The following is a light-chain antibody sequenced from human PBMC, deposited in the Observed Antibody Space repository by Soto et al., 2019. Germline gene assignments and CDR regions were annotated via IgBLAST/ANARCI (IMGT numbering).Light chain of an antibody. Sequence: QSVLTQPASVSGSPGQSITISCTGTSSDVGSYNLVSWYQQHPGKAPKLMIYEVSKRPSGVSNRFSGSKSGNTASLTISGLQAEVVAAYYSTPYVYTISLHVF. CDR2: EVS. V-gene: IGLV2-23*02. CDR1: SSDVGSYNL. CDR3: TPYVYTISLHV. J-gene: IGLJ1*01.